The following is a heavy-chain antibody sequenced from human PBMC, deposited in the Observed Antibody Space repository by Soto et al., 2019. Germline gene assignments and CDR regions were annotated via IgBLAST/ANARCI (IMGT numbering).Heavy chain of an antibody. J-gene: IGHJ4*02. CDR2: INAGDGNT. D-gene: IGHD3-22*01. CDR1: GYTFTYYT. CDR3: TRDYYDSSSYYPKFDY. V-gene: IGHV1-3*01. Sequence: GASVKVSCKASGYTFTYYTVHWVRQAPGQRLEWMGWINAGDGNTKYSPNFQGRVTITKDTSASTVYMEPSSLRSEDTAVYFCTRDYYDSSSYYPKFDYWGQGTLVTVSS.